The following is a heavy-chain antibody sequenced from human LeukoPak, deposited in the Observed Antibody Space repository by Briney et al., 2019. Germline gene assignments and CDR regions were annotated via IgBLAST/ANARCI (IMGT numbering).Heavy chain of an antibody. V-gene: IGHV5-51*01. CDR2: IYPGDSET. Sequence: GESLKISCKGFGYTFTSDWIGWVRQMPGKGLEWMGIIYPGDSETRYSPSLQGQVTISADKSINTAYLQWSSLKASDSGMYYCARQRGYRMTKDGFDVWGQGTMVTVSS. J-gene: IGHJ3*01. CDR3: ARQRGYRMTKDGFDV. D-gene: IGHD2-2*03. CDR1: GYTFTSDW.